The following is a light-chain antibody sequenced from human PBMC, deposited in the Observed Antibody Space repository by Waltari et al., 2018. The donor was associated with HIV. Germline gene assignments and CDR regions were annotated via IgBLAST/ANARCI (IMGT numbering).Light chain of an antibody. CDR2: GAS. CDR1: QSINSV. CDR3: QQSYSAPFT. V-gene: IGKV1-39*01. Sequence: DIQMTQSPSSLSASVRDRATITCRASQSINSVLNWYQQKPGKAPSLLIYGASSLQSGVPTRFSGSGSGTEFSLTISSLQPEDFATYYCQQSYSAPFTFGQGTKLHVK. J-gene: IGKJ2*01.